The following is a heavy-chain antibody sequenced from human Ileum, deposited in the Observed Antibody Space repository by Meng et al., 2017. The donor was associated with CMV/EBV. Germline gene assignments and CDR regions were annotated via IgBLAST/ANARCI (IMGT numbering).Heavy chain of an antibody. CDR2: INPNSGGT. D-gene: IGHD7-27*01. J-gene: IGHJ2*01. V-gene: IGHV1-2*02. CDR3: ARTGDAGYFDL. Sequence: QVQLVQSGAGVKKPGASVKVSCKASGFTFTGYYMHWLRQAPGQGPEWMGWINPNSGGTNYAQKFEGRVTLTRDTFISTAYLELSRLRSEDTAVYYCARTGDAGYFDLWGRGTLVTVSS. CDR1: GFTFTGYY.